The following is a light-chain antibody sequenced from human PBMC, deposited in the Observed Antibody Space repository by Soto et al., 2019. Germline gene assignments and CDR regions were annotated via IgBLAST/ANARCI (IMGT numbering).Light chain of an antibody. CDR3: LLYYGGALV. J-gene: IGLJ3*02. CDR1: TGAVTSGYY. Sequence: QAVVTQEPSLTVSPGGTVTLTCASSTGAVTSGYYPNWFQQKPGQPPRALIYSSTYKHSWTPARFSGSLLGGKAALTLSGVQPEDEAEYYCLLYYGGALVFGGGTKLTVL. V-gene: IGLV7-43*01. CDR2: SST.